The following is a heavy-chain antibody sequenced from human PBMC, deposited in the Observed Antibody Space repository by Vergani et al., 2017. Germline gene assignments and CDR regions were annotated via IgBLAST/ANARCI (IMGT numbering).Heavy chain of an antibody. V-gene: IGHV1-46*03. Sequence: QVLLVQSGAEVKKPGASVRVSCKTSGYTFTNYYIHWVRQPPGQGLEWMGIINPSGGSTTYAQQCQGRLTMTVDTSTSTVYMDLSNLRSEDTAVYYCARPHEDILPPDPRRIDYWGQGTLVTVSS. J-gene: IGHJ4*02. CDR1: GYTFTNYY. CDR3: ARPHEDILPPDPRRIDY. CDR2: INPSGGST.